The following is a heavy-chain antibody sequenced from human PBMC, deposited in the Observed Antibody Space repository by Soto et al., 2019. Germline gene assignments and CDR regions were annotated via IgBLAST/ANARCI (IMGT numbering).Heavy chain of an antibody. Sequence: PSETLSLTCTVSDGSISTYYCNWIRQPAGKGLEWIGRIDASGSTDYDPSLKGRVTMSVDTSKNQFSLRLSSVTAADTAVYYCARGGHDFWSGPFDYWGQGAQVTSPQ. CDR1: DGSISTYY. J-gene: IGHJ4*02. CDR3: ARGGHDFWSGPFDY. CDR2: IDASGST. D-gene: IGHD3-3*01. V-gene: IGHV4-4*07.